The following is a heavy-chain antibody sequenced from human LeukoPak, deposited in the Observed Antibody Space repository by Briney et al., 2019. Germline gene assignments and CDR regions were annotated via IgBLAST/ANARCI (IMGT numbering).Heavy chain of an antibody. CDR3: ARDQHVVVREYYFDY. D-gene: IGHD2-2*01. V-gene: IGHV1-18*01. CDR1: GYTFTSYG. J-gene: IGHJ4*02. CDR2: ISAYNGNT. Sequence: ASVKVSCKASGYTFTSYGISWVRQAPGQGLEWVGWISAYNGNTNYAQKLQGRVTMTTDTSTSTAYMELRSLRSDDTAVYYCARDQHVVVREYYFDYWGQGTLVTVSS.